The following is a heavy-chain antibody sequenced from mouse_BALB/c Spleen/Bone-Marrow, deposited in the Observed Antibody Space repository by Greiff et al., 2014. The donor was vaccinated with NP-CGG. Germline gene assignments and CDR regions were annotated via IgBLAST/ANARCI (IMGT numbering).Heavy chain of an antibody. D-gene: IGHD1-1*01. CDR3: ARSYYVSRPYAMDY. V-gene: IGHV1S41*01. J-gene: IGHJ4*01. CDR2: IAPGSGNT. CDR1: GYTFTSYW. Sequence: DLVKPGASVKLSCKASGYTFTSYWINWVKQRPGQGLEWIGRIAPGSGNTYYNEMFKVKATLTVDASSSTAYIQLSSLSSEDSAVYFCARSYYVSRPYAMDYWGQGTSVTVSS.